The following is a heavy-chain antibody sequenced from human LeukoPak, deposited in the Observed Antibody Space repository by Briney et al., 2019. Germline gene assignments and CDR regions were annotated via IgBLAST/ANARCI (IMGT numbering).Heavy chain of an antibody. V-gene: IGHV4-38-2*02. CDR3: AREHSSSWRPFDY. Sequence: SETLSLTCAVSGYSISSGYYWGWIRQPPGEGLECVGSIYHSGSTYYNPSLKSRVTISVDTSKNQFSLKLSSVTAADTAVYYCAREHSSSWRPFDYWGQGTLVTVSS. CDR1: GYSISSGYY. CDR2: IYHSGST. D-gene: IGHD6-13*01. J-gene: IGHJ4*02.